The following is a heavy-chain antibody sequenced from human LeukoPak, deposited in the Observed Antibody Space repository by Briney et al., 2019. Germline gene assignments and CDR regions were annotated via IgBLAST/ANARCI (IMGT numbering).Heavy chain of an antibody. V-gene: IGHV3-21*01. CDR2: ISSSSSYI. CDR3: ATYSSLNRREFH. D-gene: IGHD3-10*01. CDR1: GFTFSSYS. Sequence: PGGSLRLSCAGSGFTFSSYSMNWVRQAPGKGLEWVSSISSSSSYIYYADSLKGRFTISRDNAKNSLYLQMNSLRAEDTAVYYCATYSSLNRREFHWGQGTLLTVSS. J-gene: IGHJ1*01.